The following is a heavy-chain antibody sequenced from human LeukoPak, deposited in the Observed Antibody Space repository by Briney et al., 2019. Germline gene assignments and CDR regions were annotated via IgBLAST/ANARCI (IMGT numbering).Heavy chain of an antibody. V-gene: IGHV4-39*01. Sequence: PSETLSLTCTVSGGSISSSSYYWGWIRQPPGKGLEWIGSIYYSGSTYYNPSLKSRVTISVDTSKNQFSLKLSSVTAADTAVYYCAMVAGTRGFDYWGQGTLVTVSS. J-gene: IGHJ4*02. CDR3: AMVAGTRGFDY. CDR2: IYYSGST. CDR1: GGSISSSSYY. D-gene: IGHD6-19*01.